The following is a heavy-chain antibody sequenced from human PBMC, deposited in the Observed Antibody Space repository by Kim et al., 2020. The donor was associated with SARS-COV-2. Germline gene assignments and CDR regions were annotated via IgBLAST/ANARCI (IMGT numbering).Heavy chain of an antibody. CDR3: ARRLPNTSGCGCHSFDL. V-gene: IGHV4-34*01. CDR2: IYHSGST. CDR1: GGSISGYY. D-gene: IGHD3-16*01. J-gene: IGHJ3*01. Sequence: SETLSLTCAVYGGSISGYYWSWIRQPPGKGLEWIGYIYHSGSTNYNPSLKSRVTISVDTSKNQFSLKLTSVTAADTAVYYCARRLPNTSGCGCHSFDLWGQGILVTVSS.